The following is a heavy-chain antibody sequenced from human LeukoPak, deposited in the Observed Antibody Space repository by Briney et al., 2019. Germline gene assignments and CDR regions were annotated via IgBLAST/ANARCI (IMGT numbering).Heavy chain of an antibody. Sequence: SETLSLTCTVSGGSISSYYWSWIRQPPGKGLEWIGYIYYSGSTNYNPSPKSRVTISVDTSKNQFSLKLSSVTAADTAVYYCARDRAKAFDIWGQGTMVTVSS. D-gene: IGHD3-10*01. V-gene: IGHV4-59*01. CDR2: IYYSGST. CDR3: ARDRAKAFDI. CDR1: GGSISSYY. J-gene: IGHJ3*02.